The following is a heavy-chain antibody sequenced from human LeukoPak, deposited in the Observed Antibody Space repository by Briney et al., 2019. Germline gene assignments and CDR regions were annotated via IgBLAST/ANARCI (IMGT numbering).Heavy chain of an antibody. CDR2: IYYSGST. CDR3: ARGRYYYGSGSWRGVFDY. D-gene: IGHD3-10*01. CDR1: GGSFSGYY. Sequence: SETLSLTCAVYGGSFSGYYWSWIRQPPGKGLEWIGYIYYSGSTNYNPSLKSRVTISVDTSKNQFSLKLSSVTAADTAVYYCARGRYYYGSGSWRGVFDYWGQGTLVTVSS. V-gene: IGHV4-59*01. J-gene: IGHJ4*02.